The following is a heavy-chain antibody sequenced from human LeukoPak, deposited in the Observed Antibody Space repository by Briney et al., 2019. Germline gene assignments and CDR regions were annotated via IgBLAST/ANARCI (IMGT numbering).Heavy chain of an antibody. Sequence: SETLSLTCTVSGGSISTSNYYWGWIRQPPGKGLEWIGNIFYSGSTYYSPSLKSRVTISLDTSRNQFSLKLNSVTAADTAAYYCARGNDYSNYVDAFDIWGQGTMVTVSS. V-gene: IGHV4-39*07. CDR2: IFYSGST. J-gene: IGHJ3*02. CDR1: GGSISTSNYY. CDR3: ARGNDYSNYVDAFDI. D-gene: IGHD4-11*01.